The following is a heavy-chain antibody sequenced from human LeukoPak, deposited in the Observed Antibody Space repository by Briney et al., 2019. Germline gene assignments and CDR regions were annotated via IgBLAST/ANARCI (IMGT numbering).Heavy chain of an antibody. J-gene: IGHJ4*02. V-gene: IGHV3-48*01. CDR1: GFTFSSYS. CDR2: ISSSSSTI. D-gene: IGHD3-10*01. CDR3: ARENYYGSGPYFDY. Sequence: GGSLRLSCAASGFTFSSYSMNWVRQAPGKGLEWVSYISSSSSTIYYADSVKGRFTISRDNAKNSLYLQMNSLRAEDTAVYYCARENYYGSGPYFDYWGQGTLVTVSP.